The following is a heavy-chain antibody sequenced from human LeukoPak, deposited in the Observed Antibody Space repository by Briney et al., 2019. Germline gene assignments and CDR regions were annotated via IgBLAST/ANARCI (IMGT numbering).Heavy chain of an antibody. CDR1: GFTFSSYA. D-gene: IGHD7-27*01. CDR2: IRVSGST. V-gene: IGHV3-23*01. J-gene: IGHJ4*02. CDR3: AKGTGDTAYYFDF. Sequence: GGSLRLSCITSGFTFSSYALSWVRQAPGKGLEWVSGIRVSGSTYYPDSVTGRFTISRDNSENTLYLQMSGLRAEDTAIYYCAKGTGDTAYYFDFWGQGVLVTVSS.